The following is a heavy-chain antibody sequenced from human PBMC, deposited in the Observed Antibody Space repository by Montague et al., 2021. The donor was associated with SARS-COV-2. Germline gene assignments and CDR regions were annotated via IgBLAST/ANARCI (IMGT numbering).Heavy chain of an antibody. D-gene: IGHD3-10*01. CDR3: ARDDIVLQGVTKGMDV. CDR2: MYYSGST. J-gene: IGHJ6*02. CDR1: GGSISSSNYY. Sequence: SETLSLTCTVSGGSISSSNYYWGWIRQPSGKGLEWIGNMYYSGSTYYNPSLRSRVTISIDTSKNQFSLKLSSVTAADTAVYYCARDDIVLQGVTKGMDVWGQGTTVTVSS. V-gene: IGHV4-39*07.